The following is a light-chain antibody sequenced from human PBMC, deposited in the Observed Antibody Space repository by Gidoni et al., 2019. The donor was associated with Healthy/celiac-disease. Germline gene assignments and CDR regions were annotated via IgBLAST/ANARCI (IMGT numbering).Light chain of an antibody. CDR1: SSNIGSNP. J-gene: IGLJ3*02. V-gene: IGLV1-44*01. CDR2: SNN. Sequence: QSVLTPPPSASGTPGQRVTISCSGSSSNIGSNPVNWYQPPPGTAPKLLIYSNNQRPAGVPDRFSGSKSGTSASLAISGLQSEDEADYYCAAWDDSLNGWVFGGGTKLTVL. CDR3: AAWDDSLNGWV.